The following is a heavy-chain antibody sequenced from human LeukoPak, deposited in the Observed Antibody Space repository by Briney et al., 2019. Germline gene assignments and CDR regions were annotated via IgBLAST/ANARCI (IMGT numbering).Heavy chain of an antibody. CDR3: ARDRGDYGRCFDY. CDR2: ISSSSSYI. Sequence: GGSLRLSCAASGFTFSSYSMNWVRQAPGKGLEWVSSISSSSSYIYYADSVKGRFTISRDNAKNSLYLQVNSLRAEDTAVYYCARDRGDYGRCFDYWGQGTLVTVSS. D-gene: IGHD4-17*01. V-gene: IGHV3-21*01. CDR1: GFTFSSYS. J-gene: IGHJ4*02.